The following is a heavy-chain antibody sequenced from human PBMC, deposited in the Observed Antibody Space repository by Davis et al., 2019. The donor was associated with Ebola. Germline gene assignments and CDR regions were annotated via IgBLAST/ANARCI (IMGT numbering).Heavy chain of an antibody. J-gene: IGHJ6*02. D-gene: IGHD2-2*01. CDR2: ISGSGGST. Sequence: GESLKISCAASGFTFSSYAMSWVRQAPGKGLEWVSAISGSGGSTYYADSVKGRFTISRDNSKNTLYLQMNSLRAEDTAVYYCAKDLAVVVPAAILYYYYGMDVWGQGTTVTVSS. CDR1: GFTFSSYA. V-gene: IGHV3-23*01. CDR3: AKDLAVVVPAAILYYYYGMDV.